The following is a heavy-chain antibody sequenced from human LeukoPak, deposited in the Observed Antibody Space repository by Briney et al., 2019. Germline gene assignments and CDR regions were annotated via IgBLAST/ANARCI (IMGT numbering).Heavy chain of an antibody. D-gene: IGHD3-10*01. CDR3: AGNYGPYYFDY. CDR1: GFTFSNYG. Sequence: PGWSLRLSCAASGFTFSNYGMHWVRQAPGKGLEWVAVIWYDGSNKYYADSVKGRFTISRDNSKNTLYLQMNSLRAEDTAVYYCAGNYGPYYFDYWGQGTLVTVSS. J-gene: IGHJ4*02. CDR2: IWYDGSNK. V-gene: IGHV3-33*01.